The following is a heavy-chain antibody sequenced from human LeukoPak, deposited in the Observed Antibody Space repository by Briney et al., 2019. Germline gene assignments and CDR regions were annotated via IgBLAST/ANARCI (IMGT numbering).Heavy chain of an antibody. CDR1: GFTFSGYS. V-gene: IGHV3-74*01. J-gene: IGHJ4*02. Sequence: GGSLRLSCAASGFTFSGYSMHWVRQAPGKGLVWVSRINTDGSSTSYADSVKGRFTISRDNAKNTLYQKMNSLKAEDTAVYSCARASVAGSFDYWGQGTLVTVSS. CDR3: ARASVAGSFDY. CDR2: INTDGSST. D-gene: IGHD6-19*01.